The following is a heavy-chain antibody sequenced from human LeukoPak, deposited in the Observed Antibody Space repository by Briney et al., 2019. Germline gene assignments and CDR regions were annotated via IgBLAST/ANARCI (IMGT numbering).Heavy chain of an antibody. CDR1: GFIFSSYA. CDR2: TSGSGGST. CDR3: ANSYDFWSGPMTYYYYYYMDV. D-gene: IGHD3-3*01. Sequence: GGSLRLSCAASGFIFSSYAMSWVRQAPRKGLEWVSATSGSGGSTYYADSVKGRSTISRDNSKNTLYLQMNSLRAEDTAVYYCANSYDFWSGPMTYYYYYYMDVWGKGTTVTVSS. V-gene: IGHV3-23*01. J-gene: IGHJ6*03.